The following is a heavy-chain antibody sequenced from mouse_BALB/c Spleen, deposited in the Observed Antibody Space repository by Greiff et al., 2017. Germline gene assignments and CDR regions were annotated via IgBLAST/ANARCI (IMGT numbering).Heavy chain of an antibody. D-gene: IGHD2-1*01. CDR3: ARDGNYLPMDY. J-gene: IGHJ4*01. Sequence: VQLKQSGAELAKPGASVKMSCKASGYTFTSYWMHWVKQRPGQGLEWIGYINPSTGYTEYNQKFKDKATLTADKSSSTAYMQLSSLTSEDSAVYYCARDGNYLPMDYWGQGTSVTVSS. CDR1: GYTFTSYW. V-gene: IGHV1-7*01. CDR2: INPSTGYT.